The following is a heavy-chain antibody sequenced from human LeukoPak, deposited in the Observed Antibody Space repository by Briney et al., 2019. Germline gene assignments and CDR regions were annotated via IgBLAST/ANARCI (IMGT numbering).Heavy chain of an antibody. J-gene: IGHJ4*02. V-gene: IGHV1-2*02. Sequence: ASVKVSCKASGYGFSDYYMHWVRRAPGQGLEYMGWINPNSGDNSCAQKFQGRVSMTRDTSITTLYMELTSLRSDDTALYFCARGGGIQSCGGKTCFRGFVYWGQGTLVTVSS. D-gene: IGHD2-21*01. CDR1: GYGFSDYY. CDR3: ARGGGIQSCGGKTCFRGFVY. CDR2: INPNSGDN.